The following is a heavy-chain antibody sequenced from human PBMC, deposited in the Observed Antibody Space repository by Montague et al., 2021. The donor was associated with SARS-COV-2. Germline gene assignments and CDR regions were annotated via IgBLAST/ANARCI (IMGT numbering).Heavy chain of an antibody. V-gene: IGHV3-13*04. D-gene: IGHD6-19*01. Sequence: SLRLSCAASGFTFSSYDMHWVRQATGKGLECVSLINTAGDTYYPGSVKGRFTISRDNAKNSLYLQMNSLRAGDTAVYYCARGDRTGWQTDYWGQGTLATVSS. CDR1: GFTFSSYD. CDR2: INTAGDT. J-gene: IGHJ4*02. CDR3: ARGDRTGWQTDY.